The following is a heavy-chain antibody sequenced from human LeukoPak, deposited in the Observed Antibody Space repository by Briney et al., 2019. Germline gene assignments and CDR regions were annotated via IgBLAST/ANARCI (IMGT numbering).Heavy chain of an antibody. CDR3: ARGSDEFGENDY. J-gene: IGHJ4*02. Sequence: PGGSLRLSRAASGFTFSSYSMNWVRQAPGKGLEWVSSISSSSSYIYYADSVKGRFTISRDNAKNSLYLQMNSLRAEDTAVYYCARGSDEFGENDYWGQGTLVTVSS. CDR2: ISSSSSYI. CDR1: GFTFSSYS. D-gene: IGHD3-10*01. V-gene: IGHV3-21*01.